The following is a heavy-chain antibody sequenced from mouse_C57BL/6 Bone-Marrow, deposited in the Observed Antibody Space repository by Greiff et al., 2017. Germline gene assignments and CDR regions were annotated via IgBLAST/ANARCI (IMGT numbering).Heavy chain of an antibody. J-gene: IGHJ3*01. CDR3: ARDYYGSSMFAY. CDR1: GYTFTSYW. Sequence: QVQLQQPGAELVKPGASVKLSCKASGYTFTSYWMQWVKQRPGQGLEWIGEIDPSDSCTNYNQKVKGKATLTVDTSSSTAYMQLSSLTSEDSAIYYCARDYYGSSMFAYCGQGTVVTVSA. CDR2: IDPSDSCT. D-gene: IGHD1-1*01. V-gene: IGHV1-50*01.